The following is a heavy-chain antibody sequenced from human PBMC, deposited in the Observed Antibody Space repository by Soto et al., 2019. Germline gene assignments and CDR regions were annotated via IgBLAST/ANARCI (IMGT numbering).Heavy chain of an antibody. CDR3: ARNIAVAGLIYGMDV. CDR2: IYYSGST. D-gene: IGHD6-19*01. J-gene: IGHJ6*02. CDR1: GGSISSGDYY. V-gene: IGHV4-30-4*02. Sequence: SETLSLTCTVSGGSISSGDYYWSWIRQPPGKGLEWIGYIYYSGSTYYNPSLKSRVTISVDTSKNQFSLKLSSVTAADTAVYYCARNIAVAGLIYGMDVWGQGTTVTVSS.